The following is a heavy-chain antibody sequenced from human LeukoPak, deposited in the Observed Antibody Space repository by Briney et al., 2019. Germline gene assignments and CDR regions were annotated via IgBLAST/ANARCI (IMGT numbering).Heavy chain of an antibody. J-gene: IGHJ5*02. D-gene: IGHD3-3*01. CDR1: GGSISSYY. Sequence: SETLSLTCTVSGGSISSYYWSWIRQPAGKGLEWIGRIYTSGSTNYNPSLKSRVTMSVDTSKNQFSLKLSSVTAADTAVYYCARGSLRFLEWLPLNWFDPWGQGTLVTVSS. V-gene: IGHV4-4*07. CDR3: ARGSLRFLEWLPLNWFDP. CDR2: IYTSGST.